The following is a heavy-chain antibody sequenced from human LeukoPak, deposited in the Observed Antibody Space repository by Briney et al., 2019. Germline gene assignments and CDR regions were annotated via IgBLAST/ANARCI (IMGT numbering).Heavy chain of an antibody. CDR1: GYSISSGYY. J-gene: IGHJ5*02. Sequence: PSETLSLTCAVSGYSISSGYYWGWIRQPPGKGLEWIGSIYHSGSTYYNPSLKSRVTISVDTSKSQFSLKLSSVTAADTAVYYCAREYGDGTDWFDPWGQGTLVTVSS. CDR3: AREYGDGTDWFDP. D-gene: IGHD4-17*01. V-gene: IGHV4-38-2*02. CDR2: IYHSGST.